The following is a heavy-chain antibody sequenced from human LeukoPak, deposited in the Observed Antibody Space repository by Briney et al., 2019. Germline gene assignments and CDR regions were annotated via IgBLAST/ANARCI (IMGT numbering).Heavy chain of an antibody. Sequence: GGSLRLSCAASGFTFSSYSMNWVRQAPGKGLEWVSSISSSSSYIYYADSVKGRFTISRDNAKNSLYLQMNSLRAEDTAVYYCARVEATTRPFDYWAREPWSPSPQ. J-gene: IGHJ4*02. D-gene: IGHD4-11*01. CDR2: ISSSSSYI. V-gene: IGHV3-21*01. CDR1: GFTFSSYS. CDR3: ARVEATTRPFDY.